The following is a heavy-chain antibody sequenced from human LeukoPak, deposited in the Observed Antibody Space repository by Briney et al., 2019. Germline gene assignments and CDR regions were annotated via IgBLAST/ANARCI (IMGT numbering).Heavy chain of an antibody. CDR2: INPTGGST. J-gene: IGHJ4*02. Sequence: ASVKVSCKASGYTFTSYYMHWVRQAPGQGLEWMGMINPTGGSTNYAQKFQGRVTMTRDTSTSTVYMELSSLRSEDTAVYHCARSVGYCSGGSCYSFDLWGQGTLVTVSS. CDR1: GYTFTSYY. CDR3: ARSVGYCSGGSCYSFDL. V-gene: IGHV1-46*01. D-gene: IGHD2-15*01.